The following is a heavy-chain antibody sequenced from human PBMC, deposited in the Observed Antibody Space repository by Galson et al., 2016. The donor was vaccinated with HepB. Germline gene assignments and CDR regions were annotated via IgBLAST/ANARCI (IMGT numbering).Heavy chain of an antibody. V-gene: IGHV1-3*01. J-gene: IGHJ4*02. CDR1: GYTFSTYA. D-gene: IGHD2-21*02. CDR2: INGGNGNT. Sequence: ASGYTFSTYAIHWVRQAPGQSLEWMGWINGGNGNTKFSHKFQGRVSFTSDTSASTAYMELSSLRSEDTAVFYCARGSDVTCRGGDCTLDYWGQGTWSPSPQ. CDR3: ARGSDVTCRGGDCTLDY.